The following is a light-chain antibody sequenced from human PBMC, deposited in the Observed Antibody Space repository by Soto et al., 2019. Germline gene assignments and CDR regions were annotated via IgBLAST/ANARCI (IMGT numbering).Light chain of an antibody. CDR2: STN. CDR1: SSNIGSNT. J-gene: IGLJ2*01. Sequence: QSVLTQPPSASGTPGQRVTISCSGSSSNIGSNTVNWYQQLPGTAPKLLIYSTNQRPSGVPDRFSGSKSGTSAFLAISGLQSEDEADYYCAAWDDSLNGLFGGGTKLTVL. CDR3: AAWDDSLNGL. V-gene: IGLV1-44*01.